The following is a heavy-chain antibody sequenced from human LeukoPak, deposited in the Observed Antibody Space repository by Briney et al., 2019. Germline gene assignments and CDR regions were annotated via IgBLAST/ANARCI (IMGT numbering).Heavy chain of an antibody. CDR3: ARDPDCSSTSCSG. J-gene: IGHJ4*02. V-gene: IGHV3-30-3*01. D-gene: IGHD2-2*01. Sequence: PGRSLRLSCAASGFTFSSYAMHWVRQAPGKGLEWVAVISYDGSNKYYADSVKGRFTISRDNSKNTLYLQMNSLRAEDTAVYYCARDPDCSSTSCSGWGQGTLVTVSS. CDR1: GFTFSSYA. CDR2: ISYDGSNK.